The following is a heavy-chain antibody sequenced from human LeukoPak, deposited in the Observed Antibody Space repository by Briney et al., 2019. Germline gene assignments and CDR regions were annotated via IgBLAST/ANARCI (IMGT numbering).Heavy chain of an antibody. D-gene: IGHD3-3*01. Sequence: GGSLRLSCAASGFTFSSYGMHWVRQAPGKGLEWVAVIWYDGSNKYYADSVKGRFTISRDNSKNTLCLQMNSLRAEDTAVYYCARDLYYDFWSGYHYGMDVWGQGTTVTVSS. CDR3: ARDLYYDFWSGYHYGMDV. J-gene: IGHJ6*02. V-gene: IGHV3-33*01. CDR2: IWYDGSNK. CDR1: GFTFSSYG.